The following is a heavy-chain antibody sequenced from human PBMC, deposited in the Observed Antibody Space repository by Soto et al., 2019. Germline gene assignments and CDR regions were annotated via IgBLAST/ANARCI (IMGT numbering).Heavy chain of an antibody. CDR1: GDSISSSDYY. V-gene: IGHV4-39*07. Sequence: SETLSLTCTVSGDSISSSDYYWGWIRQPPGKGLEWIGNIYYSGSASYHQSLKSRVTISVDTSKNQFSLKLSSVTAADMAMYYCASGRGYSYGSFDYWGQGTLVTVSS. D-gene: IGHD5-18*01. CDR2: IYYSGSA. CDR3: ASGRGYSYGSFDY. J-gene: IGHJ4*02.